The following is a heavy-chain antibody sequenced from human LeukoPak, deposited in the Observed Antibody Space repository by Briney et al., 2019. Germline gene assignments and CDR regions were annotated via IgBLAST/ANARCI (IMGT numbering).Heavy chain of an antibody. D-gene: IGHD5-24*01. Sequence: SQTLSLTCDISGDIVSSNSAAWNWIRQSPLRGLEWLGRTYYRSKWYNDYAVSVKSRITINPDTSKNQFSLQLNSVTPEDTAVYYCTRGAPVGSSREFDYWGQGTLVTVSS. CDR1: GDIVSSNSAA. CDR3: TRGAPVGSSREFDY. CDR2: TYYRSKWYN. J-gene: IGHJ4*02. V-gene: IGHV6-1*01.